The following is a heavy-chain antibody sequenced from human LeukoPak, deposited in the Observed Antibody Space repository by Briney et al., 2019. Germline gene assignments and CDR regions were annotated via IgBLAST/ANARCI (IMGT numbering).Heavy chain of an antibody. J-gene: IGHJ5*02. CDR3: VRDQRYCNGGGRYGWFDP. CDR2: ISGGSSNI. D-gene: IGHD2-15*01. CDR1: GFPFSSFA. V-gene: IGHV3-23*01. Sequence: GGSLRLSCAASGFPFSSFAMSWVRQAPGKGLEWVSAISGGSSNIYSADSVKGRFTISRDNSKNTLHLQMNNLRAEDTAVYYCVRDQRYCNGGGRYGWFDPWGQGTLVTVSS.